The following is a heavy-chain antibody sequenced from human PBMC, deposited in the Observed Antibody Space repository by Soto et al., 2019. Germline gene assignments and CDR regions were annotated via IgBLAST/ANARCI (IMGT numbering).Heavy chain of an antibody. Sequence: SETLSLTCTVSGGSISSGGYYWSWIRQHPGKGLEWIGYIYYSGSTYYNPSLKSRVTISVDTSKNQFSLKLSSVTAADTAVYYCARVPPYDSSGYFTFDPWGQGTLVTVSS. J-gene: IGHJ5*02. CDR2: IYYSGST. D-gene: IGHD3-22*01. V-gene: IGHV4-31*03. CDR1: GGSISSGGYY. CDR3: ARVPPYDSSGYFTFDP.